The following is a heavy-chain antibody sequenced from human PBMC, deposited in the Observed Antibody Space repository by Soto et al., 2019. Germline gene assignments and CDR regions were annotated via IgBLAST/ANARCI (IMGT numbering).Heavy chain of an antibody. CDR1: GYTFTSYG. CDR3: ARDILIQVHLGDWAGLNIDY. V-gene: IGHV1-18*01. D-gene: IGHD3-16*01. Sequence: QVQLVQSGAEVKKPGASVKVSCKASGYTFTSYGISWVRQAPGQGLEWMGWISAYNGNTNYAQKLQGRVTMTTDTATNTAYMELRSLRSDDTAVYYCARDILIQVHLGDWAGLNIDYWNQGTLVPVSS. CDR2: ISAYNGNT. J-gene: IGHJ4*02.